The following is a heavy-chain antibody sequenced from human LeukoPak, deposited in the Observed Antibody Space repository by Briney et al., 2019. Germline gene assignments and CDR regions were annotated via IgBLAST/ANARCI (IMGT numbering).Heavy chain of an antibody. V-gene: IGHV1-2*02. D-gene: IGHD2-21*02. Sequence: ASVKVSCKASGYRFISNYIQWVRQAPGLGPEWMGWMHPGNGNTRYAEKFQGRVTMTRDTSINTAYMDLSSLRSDDTAVYYCAREGSSCVGGDCYSFDFWGQGTLTTVSS. CDR3: AREGSSCVGGDCYSFDF. CDR1: GYRFISNY. CDR2: MHPGNGNT. J-gene: IGHJ4*02.